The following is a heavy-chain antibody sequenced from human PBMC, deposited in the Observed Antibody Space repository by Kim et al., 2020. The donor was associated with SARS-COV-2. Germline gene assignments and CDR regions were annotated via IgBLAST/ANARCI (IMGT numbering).Heavy chain of an antibody. J-gene: IGHJ3*02. Sequence: TIYYADSVKGRFTISRDNAKNSLYLQMNSLRAEDTAVYYCARRYYDAFDIWGQGTMVTVSS. CDR2: TI. V-gene: IGHV3-48*03. CDR3: ARRYYDAFDI. D-gene: IGHD3-10*01.